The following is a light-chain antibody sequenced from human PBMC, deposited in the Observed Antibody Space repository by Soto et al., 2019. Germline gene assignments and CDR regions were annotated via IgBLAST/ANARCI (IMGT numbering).Light chain of an antibody. CDR3: CSFAGSYTLYV. CDR2: DVS. V-gene: IGLV2-11*01. CDR1: SSDVGSYNY. J-gene: IGLJ1*01. Sequence: QSALTQPRSVSGSPGQSVTISCTGTSSDVGSYNYVSWYQQHPGKAPKLMIYDVSKRPSGVPDRFSGSKSGNTASLTISGLLAEDEADYYCCSFAGSYTLYVFGTGTKVTVL.